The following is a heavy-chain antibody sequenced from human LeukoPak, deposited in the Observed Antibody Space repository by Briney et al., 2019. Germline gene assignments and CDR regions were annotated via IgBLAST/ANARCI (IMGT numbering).Heavy chain of an antibody. D-gene: IGHD4-17*01. CDR2: IYYSGST. V-gene: IGHV4-39*07. CDR1: GGSFSSSSYY. Sequence: SETLSLTCTVSGGSFSSSSYYWGWIRQPPGKGLEWIGIIYYSGSTYYNPSLKSRVILSVDTSKNQFSLKLSSVTAADTAVYYCARDLHGTYYGDSGLFDYWGQGTLVTVSS. J-gene: IGHJ4*02. CDR3: ARDLHGTYYGDSGLFDY.